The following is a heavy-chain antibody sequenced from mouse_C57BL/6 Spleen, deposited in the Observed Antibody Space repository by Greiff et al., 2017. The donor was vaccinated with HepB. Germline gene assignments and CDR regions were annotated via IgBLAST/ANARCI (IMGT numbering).Heavy chain of an antibody. V-gene: IGHV1-80*01. D-gene: IGHD2-5*01. J-gene: IGHJ3*01. Sequence: QVQLQQSGAELVKPGASVKISCKASGYAFSSYWMNWVKQRPGKGLEWIGQIYPGDGDTNYNGKFKGKATLTADKSSSTAYMQLSSLTSEVSEVYFCATYYSNYGWFAYWGQGTLVTVSA. CDR3: ATYYSNYGWFAY. CDR2: IYPGDGDT. CDR1: GYAFSSYW.